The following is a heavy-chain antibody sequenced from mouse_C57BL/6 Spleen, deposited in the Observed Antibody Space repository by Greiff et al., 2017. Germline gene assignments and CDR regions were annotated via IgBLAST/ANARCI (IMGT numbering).Heavy chain of an antibody. CDR3: ARSGGLRRASYFDY. J-gene: IGHJ2*01. V-gene: IGHV1-54*01. CDR1: GYAFTNYL. CDR2: INPGSGGT. D-gene: IGHD2-2*01. Sequence: VKLLESGAELVRPGTSVKVSCKASGYAFTNYLIEWVKQRPGQGLEWIGVINPGSGGTNYNEKFKGKATLTADKSSSTAYMQLSSLTSEDSAVYFCARSGGLRRASYFDYWGQGTTLTVSS.